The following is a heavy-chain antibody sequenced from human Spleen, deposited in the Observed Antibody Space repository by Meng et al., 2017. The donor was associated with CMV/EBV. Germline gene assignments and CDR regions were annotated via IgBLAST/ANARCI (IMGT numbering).Heavy chain of an antibody. J-gene: IGHJ3*01. CDR1: GYTFTNYW. CDR2: LFPRDSDT. D-gene: IGHD2-15*01. V-gene: IGHV5-51*01. CDR3: ARKQNSAHTFDL. Sequence: SCKASGYTFTNYWIGWVRQVSGEGPEWMGILFPRDSDTRYSPSFQGQVTFSVDKSINTAYLQWNSLRASDTAIYYCARKQNSAHTFDLWGRGTVVTVSS.